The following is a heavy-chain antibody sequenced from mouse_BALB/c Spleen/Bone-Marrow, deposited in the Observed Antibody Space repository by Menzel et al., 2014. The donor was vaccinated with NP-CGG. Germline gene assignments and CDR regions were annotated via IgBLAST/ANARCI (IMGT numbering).Heavy chain of an antibody. CDR2: VNPHNGGT. CDR3: ARSWNYYSMDY. V-gene: IGHV1-19*01. J-gene: IGHJ4*01. CDR1: GYTFTDYY. Sequence: VQLQQSGPELVKPGASVKMSCKASGYTFTDYYMDWVKLSHGESFEWIGRVNPHNGGTNYNQKFKGRATLTVDKSSSTAYMELSSLTSEYSAVYYCARSWNYYSMDYWGQGTSVTVSS.